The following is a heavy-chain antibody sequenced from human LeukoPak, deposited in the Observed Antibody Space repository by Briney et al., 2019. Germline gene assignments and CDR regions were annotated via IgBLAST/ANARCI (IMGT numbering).Heavy chain of an antibody. V-gene: IGHV3-53*01. J-gene: IGHJ4*02. Sequence: GRTLRLSCEASGFTDSTNFMGWVRQAPGKGLEWVSIIPNGGGTYYMESVKGRSSISRDNFKNTLYLQMNSLRAEDTAVYYCARGRGSDWGQGTLVTVSS. CDR1: GFTDSTNF. CDR3: ARGRGSD. D-gene: IGHD2-15*01. CDR2: IPNGGGT.